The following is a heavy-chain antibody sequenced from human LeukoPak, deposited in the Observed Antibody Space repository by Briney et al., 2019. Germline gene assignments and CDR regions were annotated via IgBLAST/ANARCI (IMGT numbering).Heavy chain of an antibody. J-gene: IGHJ3*02. V-gene: IGHV3-23*01. CDR3: AKSISGGLQAFDI. CDR1: GFTFSSYA. Sequence: PGGSLRLSCAASGFTFSSYAMSWVRQAPGKGPEWVSAISGSGGSTYYADSVRGRFTISRDNSKNTLNLQMNSLRAEDTAVYYCAKSISGGLQAFDIWGQGTMVTVSS. CDR2: ISGSGGST. D-gene: IGHD3-10*01.